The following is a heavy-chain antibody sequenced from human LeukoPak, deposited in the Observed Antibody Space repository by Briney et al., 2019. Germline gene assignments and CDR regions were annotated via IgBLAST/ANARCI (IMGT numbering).Heavy chain of an antibody. J-gene: IGHJ4*02. D-gene: IGHD3-22*01. CDR2: INPNSGGT. V-gene: IGHV1-2*02. Sequence: ASVKVSCKASGYTLTGYYMHWVRQAPGQGLEWMGWINPNSGGTNYAQKFQGRVTMTRDTSISTAYMELSRLRSDDTAVYYCARGLYYDSSGYYLFDYWGQGTLVTVSS. CDR3: ARGLYYDSSGYYLFDY. CDR1: GYTLTGYY.